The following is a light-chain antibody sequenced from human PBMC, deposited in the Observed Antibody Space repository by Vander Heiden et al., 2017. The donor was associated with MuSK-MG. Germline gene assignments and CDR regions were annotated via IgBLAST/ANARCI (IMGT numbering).Light chain of an antibody. CDR3: CSYAGSYTYV. J-gene: IGLJ1*01. V-gene: IGLV2-11*01. CDR2: GVS. CDR1: SSDVGGYNY. Sequence: QSALTQPRSVSGSPGQSVTISCTGTSSDVGGYNYVSWYQQHPGKAPKLLIYGVSERPSGVPDRFSGSKSGNTASLTISGLQAEDDTDYYCCSYAGSYTYVFGTGTKV.